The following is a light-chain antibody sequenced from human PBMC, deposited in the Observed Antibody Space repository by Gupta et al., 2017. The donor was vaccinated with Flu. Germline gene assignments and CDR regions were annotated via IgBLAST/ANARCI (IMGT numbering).Light chain of an antibody. V-gene: IGLV6-57*01. CDR3: HSYDSSSNVVL. CDR1: SGSIASYY. J-gene: IGLJ2*01. Sequence: NSMLTQPHSVSESPGKTVTISCTRTSGSIASYYVQWYQQRPGSSPTTVIYDNNQRPSGVPDRFSGSTDSASNSAALTISGLKTEDEADYYCHSYDSSSNVVLFGGGTKLTVL. CDR2: DNN.